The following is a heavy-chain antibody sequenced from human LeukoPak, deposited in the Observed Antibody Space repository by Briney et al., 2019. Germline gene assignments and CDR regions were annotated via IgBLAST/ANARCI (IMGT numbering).Heavy chain of an antibody. CDR2: ISGSGGST. CDR1: GFTFSSYA. J-gene: IGHJ4*02. V-gene: IGHV3-23*01. CDR3: AKGLKTARGYCSGGSCRDY. D-gene: IGHD2-15*01. Sequence: GGSLRLSCAASGFTFSSYAMSWVRQAPGEGLEWVSVISGSGGSTYYADSVKGRFTISRDNTKNTLYLQMNSLRAEDTAVYYCAKGLKTARGYCSGGSCRDYWGQGTLVTVSS.